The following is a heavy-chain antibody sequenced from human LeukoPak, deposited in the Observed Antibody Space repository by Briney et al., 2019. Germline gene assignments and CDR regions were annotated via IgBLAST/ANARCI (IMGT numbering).Heavy chain of an antibody. CDR3: ARGRGQWLVLGGFDY. CDR1: DGSISSYY. Sequence: PSETLSLTCTVSDGSISSYYWSWIRQSPGKGLEWIGYIYYSGSTNYNPSLKSRVTISVDTSKNQFSLKLSSVTAADTAVYYCARGRGQWLVLGGFDYWGQGTLVTVSS. J-gene: IGHJ4*02. D-gene: IGHD6-19*01. V-gene: IGHV4-59*01. CDR2: IYYSGST.